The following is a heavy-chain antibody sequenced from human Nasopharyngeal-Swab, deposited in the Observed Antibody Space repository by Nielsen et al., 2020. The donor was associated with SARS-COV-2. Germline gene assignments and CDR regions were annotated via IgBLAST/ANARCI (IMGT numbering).Heavy chain of an antibody. CDR3: ARDPYYSGSYIGYYYYYMDV. CDR2: IWYDGSNK. J-gene: IGHJ6*03. D-gene: IGHD1-26*01. Sequence: WIRQPPGKGPEWVAVIWYDGSNKYYADSVKGRFTISRDNSKNTLYLQMNSLRAEDTAVYYCARDPYYSGSYIGYYYYYMDVWGKGTTVTVSS. V-gene: IGHV3-33*01.